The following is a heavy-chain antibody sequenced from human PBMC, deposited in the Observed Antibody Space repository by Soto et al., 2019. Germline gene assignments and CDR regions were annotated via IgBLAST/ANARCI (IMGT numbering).Heavy chain of an antibody. J-gene: IGHJ4*02. CDR3: ARVSCSGGSCYLFDY. D-gene: IGHD2-15*01. CDR2: IYYSGST. V-gene: IGHV4-31*03. CDR1: GGSISSGGYY. Sequence: QVQLQESGPGLVKPSQTLSLTCTVSGGSISSGGYYWSWIRQHPGKGLEWIGYIYYSGSTYYNPSLKSRVTISVDTSKNQFSLKLSSVTAADTAVYYCARVSCSGGSCYLFDYWGQGTLVTVSS.